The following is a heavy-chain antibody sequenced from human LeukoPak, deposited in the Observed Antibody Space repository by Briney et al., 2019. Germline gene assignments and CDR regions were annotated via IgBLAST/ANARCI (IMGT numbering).Heavy chain of an antibody. CDR2: INPNSGGT. CDR1: GYTFTGYD. D-gene: IGHD6-19*01. Sequence: ASVTVSCKASGYTFTGYDMHWVRQAPGQGLEWMGWINPNSGGTNYAQKFQGRVTMTRDTSISTAYMELSRLRSDDTAVYYCATLSSGVDYWGEGTLVTVSS. J-gene: IGHJ4*02. V-gene: IGHV1-2*02. CDR3: ATLSSGVDY.